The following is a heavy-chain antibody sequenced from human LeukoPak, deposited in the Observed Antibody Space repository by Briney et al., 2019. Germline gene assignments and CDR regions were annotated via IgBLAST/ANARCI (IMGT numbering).Heavy chain of an antibody. Sequence: PGGSLRLSCAASGFTFSNYAMYWVRQAPGKGLEWVAVILYDGSNKYYADSVKGRFTISRDNSKNTLFLQMNNLRSEDTAVYFCARPSPPGDVYNPPDHWGQGTLVTVSS. J-gene: IGHJ4*02. D-gene: IGHD5-24*01. V-gene: IGHV3-30-3*01. CDR3: ARPSPPGDVYNPPDH. CDR1: GFTFSNYA. CDR2: ILYDGSNK.